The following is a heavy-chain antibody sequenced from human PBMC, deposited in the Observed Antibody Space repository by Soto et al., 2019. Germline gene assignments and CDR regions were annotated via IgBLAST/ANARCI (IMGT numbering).Heavy chain of an antibody. CDR1: GYTFTSYG. CDR3: ARDKGDGSGSYYGY. D-gene: IGHD3-10*01. CDR2: ISAYNGNT. J-gene: IGHJ4*02. V-gene: IGHV1-18*01. Sequence: QVQLVQSGAEVKKPGASVKVSCKASGYTFTSYGISWVRQAPGQGLEWMGWISAYNGNTNYAQKLQGRVTVPTETAASTAYMELRSLRSDDTAVYYCARDKGDGSGSYYGYWGQGALVTVSS.